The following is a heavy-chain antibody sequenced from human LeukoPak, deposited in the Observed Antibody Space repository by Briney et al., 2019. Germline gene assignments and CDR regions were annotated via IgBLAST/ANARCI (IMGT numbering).Heavy chain of an antibody. D-gene: IGHD5-18*01. CDR1: GFTITTYW. J-gene: IGHJ3*02. V-gene: IGHV3-7*01. CDR2: IKEDGSER. CDR3: ARHQTDTGYRPFDI. Sequence: GGSLRLSRAASGFTITTYWMTWVRQAPGKGLEWVAKIKEDGSERSYVDSVKGRFTISRDNARNSLYLQMNSLRVEDTAVYFCARHQTDTGYRPFDIWGQGRMVTVSS.